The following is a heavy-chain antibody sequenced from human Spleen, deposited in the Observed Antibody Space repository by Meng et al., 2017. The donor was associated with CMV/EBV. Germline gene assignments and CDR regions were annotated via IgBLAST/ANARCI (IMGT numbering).Heavy chain of an antibody. Sequence: GGSLRLSCGASEFTFDDYAMHWVRQGPGKGLEWVSGMSWNGGCIGYADFVKGRFTISRDNAKNSLYLQMNSLRAEDTAVYYCARVRRWSDYLSYYYYGMDVWGQGTTVTVSS. D-gene: IGHD3-3*01. CDR2: MSWNGGCI. V-gene: IGHV3-9*01. J-gene: IGHJ6*02. CDR1: EFTFDDYA. CDR3: ARVRRWSDYLSYYYYGMDV.